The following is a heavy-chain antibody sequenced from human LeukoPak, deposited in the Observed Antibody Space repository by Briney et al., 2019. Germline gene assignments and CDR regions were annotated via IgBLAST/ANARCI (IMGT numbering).Heavy chain of an antibody. CDR1: GGSISSYY. V-gene: IGHV4-59*01. D-gene: IGHD1-26*01. Sequence: PSETLSLTCTVSGGSISSYYWSWIRQPPGKGLEWIGYIYYSGSTNYNPSLKSRVTISVDTSKNQFSLKLSSVTAADTAVYYCARDSDYYSGSYAAFDIWGQGTMVTVSS. CDR3: ARDSDYYSGSYAAFDI. CDR2: IYYSGST. J-gene: IGHJ3*02.